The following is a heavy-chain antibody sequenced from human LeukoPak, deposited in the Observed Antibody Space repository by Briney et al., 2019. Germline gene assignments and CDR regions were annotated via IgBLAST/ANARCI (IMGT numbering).Heavy chain of an antibody. CDR2: INPNSGGT. CDR1: GYTFTGYY. D-gene: IGHD2-2*01. J-gene: IGHJ4*02. CDR3: ARDFCSSTSCYSD. Sequence: ASVKVSCKASGYTFTGYYMHWVRQAPGQGLEWMGWINPNSGGTNYAQKFQGRVTMTRDTSISTAYMELSRLRSDDTAVYYCARDFCSSTSCYSDWGQGTLVTVSS. V-gene: IGHV1-2*02.